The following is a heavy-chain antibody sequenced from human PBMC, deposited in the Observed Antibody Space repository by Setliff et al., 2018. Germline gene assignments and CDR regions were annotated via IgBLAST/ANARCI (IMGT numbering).Heavy chain of an antibody. Sequence: ASVKVSCKASGYTFTSYAMHWVRQAPGQRLEWMGWINAGNGSTSYAQKFQGRVTMTRDTSTSTVYMELSSLRSEDTAVYYCARDQGSGYAYYFDYWGQGTLVTVSS. J-gene: IGHJ4*02. CDR3: ARDQGSGYAYYFDY. CDR2: INAGNGST. V-gene: IGHV1-3*01. CDR1: GYTFTSYA. D-gene: IGHD5-12*01.